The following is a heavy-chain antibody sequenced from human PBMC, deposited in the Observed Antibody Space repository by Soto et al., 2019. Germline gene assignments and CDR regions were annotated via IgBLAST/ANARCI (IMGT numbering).Heavy chain of an antibody. CDR3: ARDSDQAGAAGHYYYYGMDV. CDR2: IIPIFGTA. D-gene: IGHD6-19*01. Sequence: QVQLVQSGAEVKKPGSSVKVSCKASGGTFSSYAISWVRQAPGQGLEGMGGIIPIFGTANYAQKFQGRGTIAADESTSTAYMELGSLRSEDTAVYYCARDSDQAGAAGHYYYYGMDVWGQGTTVTVSS. CDR1: GGTFSSYA. J-gene: IGHJ6*02. V-gene: IGHV1-69*01.